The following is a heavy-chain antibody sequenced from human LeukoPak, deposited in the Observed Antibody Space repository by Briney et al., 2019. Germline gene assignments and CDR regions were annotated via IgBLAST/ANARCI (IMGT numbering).Heavy chain of an antibody. Sequence: GSLRLSCAASGFPFDRYWMSWVRLAPGKGLEWVANIKHDGSEKTFVDSVKGRFTISRDNAENSLYLQMNSLRAEDTAVYYCARQPIYEAYFDFWGQGTLVTVSS. CDR1: GFPFDRYW. D-gene: IGHD3-16*01. J-gene: IGHJ4*02. CDR2: IKHDGSEK. V-gene: IGHV3-7*01. CDR3: ARQPIYEAYFDF.